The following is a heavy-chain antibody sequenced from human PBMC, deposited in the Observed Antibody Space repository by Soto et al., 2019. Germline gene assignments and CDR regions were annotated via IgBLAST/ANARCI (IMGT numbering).Heavy chain of an antibody. Sequence: GVALKAACRASGYTCTGYYMHWVRQAPGQGLEWMGWINPNSGGTNYAQKFQGRVTMTRDTSISTAYMELSRLRSDDTAVYYCARSRRAFDIWGQGTMVTVSS. J-gene: IGHJ3*02. CDR3: ARSRRAFDI. CDR1: GYTCTGYY. CDR2: INPNSGGT. V-gene: IGHV1-2*02.